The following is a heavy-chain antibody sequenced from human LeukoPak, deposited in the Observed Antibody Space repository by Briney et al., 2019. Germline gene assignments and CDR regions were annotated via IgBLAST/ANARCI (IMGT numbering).Heavy chain of an antibody. D-gene: IGHD6-19*01. V-gene: IGHV3-74*01. CDR1: GFTFNSYW. CDR2: INTDGSST. Sequence: PGGSLRLSCATSGFTFNSYWMHWVRQAPGNGLVWVSRINTDGSSTSCADSVKGRFTISRDNAQNTLHLQMNSLRAEDTAVYYCARIGQWGYWYFDLWGRGTLVTVSS. CDR3: ARIGQWGYWYFDL. J-gene: IGHJ2*01.